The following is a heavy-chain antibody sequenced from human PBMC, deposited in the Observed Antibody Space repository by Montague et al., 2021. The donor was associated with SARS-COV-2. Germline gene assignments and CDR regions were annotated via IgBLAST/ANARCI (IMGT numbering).Heavy chain of an antibody. CDR2: VYYSGST. J-gene: IGHJ6*02. CDR3: ARELVPNYGMDV. V-gene: IGHV4-39*02. D-gene: IGHD2-8*02. Sequence: SETLSLTCSVSGDSIRSSGYYWGWIRQPPGKGLEWIGTVYYSGSTNYNPSLKSRVTMPVDTSKNQFSLELRSVTAADTAVYYCARELVPNYGMDVWGQGTAVTVSS. CDR1: GDSIRSSGYY.